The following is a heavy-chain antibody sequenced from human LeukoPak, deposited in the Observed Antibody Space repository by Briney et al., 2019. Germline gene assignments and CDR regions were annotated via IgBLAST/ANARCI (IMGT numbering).Heavy chain of an antibody. CDR1: GFTFSNYW. Sequence: GGSLRLSCAASGFTFSNYWMSWVRQAPGKGLEWVANIKQDGSEKYYVDSVKGRFTISRDNAKNSLYLQMNSLRAEDTAVYYCARVGSGSYYGYYFDYWGQGTLVTVSS. D-gene: IGHD1-26*01. CDR2: IKQDGSEK. V-gene: IGHV3-7*01. CDR3: ARVGSGSYYGYYFDY. J-gene: IGHJ4*02.